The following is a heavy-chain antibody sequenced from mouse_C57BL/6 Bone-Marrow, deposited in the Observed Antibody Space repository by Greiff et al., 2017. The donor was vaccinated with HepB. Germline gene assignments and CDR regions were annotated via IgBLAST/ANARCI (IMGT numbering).Heavy chain of an antibody. CDR1: GYTFTDYY. CDR3: AIKKIATVVATKDYAMDY. J-gene: IGHJ4*01. CDR2: INPNNGGT. Sequence: EVQLQQSGPELVKPGASVKISCKASGYTFTDYYMNWVKQSHGKSLEWIGDINPNNGGTSYNQKFKGKATLTVDKSSSTAYMELRSLTSQASAVYYCAIKKIATVVATKDYAMDYWGQGTSVTVSS. D-gene: IGHD1-1*01. V-gene: IGHV1-26*01.